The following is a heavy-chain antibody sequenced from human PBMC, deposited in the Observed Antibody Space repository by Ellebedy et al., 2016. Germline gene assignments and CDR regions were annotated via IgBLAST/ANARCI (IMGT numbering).Heavy chain of an antibody. J-gene: IGHJ4*02. CDR1: GFTFSSYA. CDR3: AKDRDIVVVVAALFDY. Sequence: GGSLRLSCAASGFTFSSYAMSWVRQAPGKGLEWVSAISGSGGSTYYADSVKGRFTISRDNSKNTLYLQMNSLRAEDTAVYYCAKDRDIVVVVAALFDYWGQGTLVTASS. D-gene: IGHD2-15*01. CDR2: ISGSGGST. V-gene: IGHV3-23*01.